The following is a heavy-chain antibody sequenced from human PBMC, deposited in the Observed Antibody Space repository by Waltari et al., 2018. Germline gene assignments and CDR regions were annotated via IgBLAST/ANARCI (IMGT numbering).Heavy chain of an antibody. D-gene: IGHD6-13*01. J-gene: IGHJ4*02. CDR1: GYTFTDYY. CDR2: FDPRDGES. Sequence: EVQLVQSGAEVKKPGATVKISCKASGYTFTDYYMHWVQQAPGKGLEWMGRFDPRDGESIYAGKFQGRFTITADTSTDTAYMELSSLRSEDTAVYYCATDVGGRDSSSWYPPLYWGQGTLVTVSS. V-gene: IGHV1-69-2*01. CDR3: ATDVGGRDSSSWYPPLY.